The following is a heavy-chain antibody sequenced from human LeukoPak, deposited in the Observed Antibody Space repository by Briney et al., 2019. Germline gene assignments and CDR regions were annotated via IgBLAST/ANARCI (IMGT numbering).Heavy chain of an antibody. J-gene: IGHJ3*02. CDR1: GYSFNTYW. V-gene: IGHV5-51*01. D-gene: IGHD7-27*01. CDR2: FYLGDSDT. Sequence: GESLKISCKGSGYSFNTYWIGWLRQMPGKGLEWMGVFYLGDSDTKYSPTFQGQVTISADKSISTAYLQWSSLKASDTAMYYCARPQDFSLTGMNAFDIWGQGTMVTVSS. CDR3: ARPQDFSLTGMNAFDI.